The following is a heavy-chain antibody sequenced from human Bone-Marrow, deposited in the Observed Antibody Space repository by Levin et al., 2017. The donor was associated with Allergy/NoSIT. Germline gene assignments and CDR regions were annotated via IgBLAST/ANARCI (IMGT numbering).Heavy chain of an antibody. D-gene: IGHD2-15*01. CDR3: VKDKRAATPDYCDY. J-gene: IGHJ4*02. Sequence: LSLTCAASGFTFDDYAMHWVRQGPGKGLEWVSGISWNSVNLAYADSVKGRFTISRDNAKNSLYLQMNSLRPEDTALYYGVKDKRAATPDYCDYWGQGTLVTVAS. CDR1: GFTFDDYA. CDR2: ISWNSVNL. V-gene: IGHV3-9*01.